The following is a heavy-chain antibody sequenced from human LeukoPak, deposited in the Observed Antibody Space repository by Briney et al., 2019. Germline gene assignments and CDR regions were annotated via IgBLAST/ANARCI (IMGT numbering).Heavy chain of an antibody. Sequence: SETLSLTCTVSGGSISSYYWSWIRQPPGKGLEWIGYIYYSGDTNYNPSLKSRLTISLDTSKNQFSLRLSSVTAADTAVYYCASAYNTNYAFDIWGHGTMVTVSS. D-gene: IGHD1-14*01. CDR2: IYYSGDT. V-gene: IGHV4-59*08. CDR3: ASAYNTNYAFDI. CDR1: GGSISSYY. J-gene: IGHJ3*02.